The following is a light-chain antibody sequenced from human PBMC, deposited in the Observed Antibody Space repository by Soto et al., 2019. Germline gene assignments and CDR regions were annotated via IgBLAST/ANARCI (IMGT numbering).Light chain of an antibody. CDR2: EVI. Sequence: QSALTQPPSASGSPGQSVTISCTGTYSDVGGSNYVSWYQQHPGKAPKLVIYEVIQRPSGVPDRFSGSRSGNTASLTVSRLQAEDEADYYCSSYVVGTNLKIFGGGTKVTVL. J-gene: IGLJ2*01. CDR3: SSYVVGTNLKI. V-gene: IGLV2-8*01. CDR1: YSDVGGSNY.